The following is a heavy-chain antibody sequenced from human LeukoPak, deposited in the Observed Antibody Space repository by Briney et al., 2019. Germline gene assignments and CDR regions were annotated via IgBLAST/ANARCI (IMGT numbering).Heavy chain of an antibody. Sequence: GASVKVSCKASGGTFSSYAISWVRQAPGQGLEWMGGIIPIFGTANYAQKFQGRVTITTDESTSTAYMELSSLRSEDTAVYYCATVASIRRFYFDFWGQGTLVTVSS. V-gene: IGHV1-69*05. CDR1: GGTFSSYA. CDR2: IIPIFGTA. J-gene: IGHJ4*02. CDR3: ATVASIRRFYFDF. D-gene: IGHD3-3*01.